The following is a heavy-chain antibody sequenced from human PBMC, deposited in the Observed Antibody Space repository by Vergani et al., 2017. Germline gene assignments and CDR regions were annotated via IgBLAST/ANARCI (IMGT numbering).Heavy chain of an antibody. Sequence: QITLKESGPTLVKPTQTLTLTCTFSGFSLSTSGVGVGWIRQPPGKALEWLALIYWNDDKRYSPSLKSRLTITKDTSKNQVVLTMTNMDPVDTATYYCARLLRLVRDFWSGYYSGYYYYGMDVWGQGTTVTVSS. D-gene: IGHD3-3*01. CDR3: ARLLRLVRDFWSGYYSGYYYYGMDV. J-gene: IGHJ6*02. CDR1: GFSLSTSGVG. V-gene: IGHV2-5*01. CDR2: IYWNDDK.